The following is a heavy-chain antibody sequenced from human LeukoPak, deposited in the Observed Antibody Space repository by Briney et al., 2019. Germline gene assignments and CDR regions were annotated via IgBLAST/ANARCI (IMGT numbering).Heavy chain of an antibody. CDR1: GASISCSYY. CDR2: IYYSGST. Sequence: PSETLSLTCTVSGASISCSYYWSWIRQPPGKGLGWIGYIYYSGSTNYNPSPESRVTMSIDTSNNQFSLKLTSVTATDTAVYYCARSPGHRGYDYWGQGTLVTVSS. CDR3: ARSPGHRGYDY. D-gene: IGHD3-22*01. V-gene: IGHV4-59*01. J-gene: IGHJ4*02.